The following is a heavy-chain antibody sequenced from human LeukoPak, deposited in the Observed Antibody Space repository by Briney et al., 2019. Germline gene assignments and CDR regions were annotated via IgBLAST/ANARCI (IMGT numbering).Heavy chain of an antibody. CDR2: IYYSGST. Sequence: SETLSLTCTVSGGSISSYYWSWIRQPPGKGLEWIGYIYYSGSTNYNPSLKSRVTISVDTSKNQFSLKLSSVTAADTAVYYCARHGPYDIFTGYYNWFDPWGQGTLVTVSS. CDR3: ARHGPYDIFTGYYNWFDP. CDR1: GGSISSYY. D-gene: IGHD3-9*01. J-gene: IGHJ5*02. V-gene: IGHV4-59*08.